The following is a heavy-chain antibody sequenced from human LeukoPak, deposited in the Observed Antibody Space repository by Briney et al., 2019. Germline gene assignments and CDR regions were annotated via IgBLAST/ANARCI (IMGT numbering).Heavy chain of an antibody. D-gene: IGHD1-26*01. J-gene: IGHJ4*02. CDR1: GGSISSGGYY. V-gene: IGHV4-61*08. CDR3: ARHQGPSESYRWSFDY. CDR2: IYYSGST. Sequence: SETLSLTCTVSGGSISSGGYYWSWIRQHPGKGLEWIGYIYYSGSTNYNPSLKSRVTISVDTSKNQFSLKLSSVTAADTAVYYCARHQGPSESYRWSFDYWGQGTLVTVSS.